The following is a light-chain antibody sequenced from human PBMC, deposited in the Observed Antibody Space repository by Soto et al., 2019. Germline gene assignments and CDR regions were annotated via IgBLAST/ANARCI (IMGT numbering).Light chain of an antibody. CDR3: QQTYSNFLS. CDR1: QNIHTY. J-gene: IGKJ4*01. Sequence: DIQLTQSPSSLSASVGDSVTITCRASQNIHTYLHWFQVKPGKGPKILISSASTLQSGVPSRFSGGGSGTDFTRTISSLQPEEVATYYCQQTYSNFLSFGGGTQVEI. V-gene: IGKV1-39*01. CDR2: SAS.